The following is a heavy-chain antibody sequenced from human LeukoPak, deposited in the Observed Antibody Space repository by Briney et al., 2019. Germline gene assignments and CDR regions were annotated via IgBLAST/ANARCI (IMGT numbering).Heavy chain of an antibody. Sequence: SETLSLTCAVYGGSFSGYYWSWIRQPPGKGLEWIGEINHSGSTNHNPSLKSRVTISVDTSKNQFSLKLSSVTGADTAVYYCASKYYDFWKGNWFDPWGQGILVTVSS. CDR3: ASKYYDFWKGNWFDP. V-gene: IGHV4-34*01. CDR1: GGSFSGYY. D-gene: IGHD3-3*01. CDR2: INHSGST. J-gene: IGHJ5*02.